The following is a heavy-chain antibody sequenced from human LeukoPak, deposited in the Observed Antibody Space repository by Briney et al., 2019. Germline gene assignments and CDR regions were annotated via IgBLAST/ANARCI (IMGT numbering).Heavy chain of an antibody. V-gene: IGHV1-18*01. Sequence: ASVKVSCKTSRYKFKNYGISWVRQAPGQGLEWMGWVRADNGKTDYTQKFQDRVTMTADTSTNTAYMELRSLRSDDTAVYYCARDRSNSDFWGQGTLVTVS. D-gene: IGHD4-11*01. CDR3: ARDRSNSDF. J-gene: IGHJ4*02. CDR1: RYKFKNYG. CDR2: VRADNGKT.